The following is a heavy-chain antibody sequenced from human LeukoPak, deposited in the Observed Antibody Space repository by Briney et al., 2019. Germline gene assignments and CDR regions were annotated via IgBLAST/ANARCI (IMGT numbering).Heavy chain of an antibody. J-gene: IGHJ4*02. CDR3: ATLAPHYYNSGNAFDY. CDR2: FDPDDDET. CDR1: GYILTELS. Sequence: ASVKDSCKVSGYILTELSIHWVRQVPGKGLEWMGGFDPDDDETIYAQEFQGRVTMTEDTSIDTAYMELSNLRSEDTAVYYCATLAPHYYNSGNAFDYWGQGTLVTVSS. D-gene: IGHD3-10*01. V-gene: IGHV1-24*01.